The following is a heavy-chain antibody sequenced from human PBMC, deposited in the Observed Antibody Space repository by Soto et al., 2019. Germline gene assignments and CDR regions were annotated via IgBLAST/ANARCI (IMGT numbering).Heavy chain of an antibody. J-gene: IGHJ6*02. Sequence: SETLSLTCAVYGGSFSGYYWSWIRQPPGKGLEWIGEINHSGSTNYNPSLKSRVTISVDTSKDQFSLKLSSVTAADTAVYYCARERWADYYYYYGMDVWGQGTTVTVSS. CDR3: ARERWADYYYYYGMDV. V-gene: IGHV4-34*01. CDR2: INHSGST. CDR1: GGSFSGYY. D-gene: IGHD4-17*01.